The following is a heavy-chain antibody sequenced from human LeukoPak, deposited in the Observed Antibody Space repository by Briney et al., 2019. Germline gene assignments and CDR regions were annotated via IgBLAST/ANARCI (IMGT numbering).Heavy chain of an antibody. CDR2: ISSSSSYI. Sequence: GGSLRLSCAASGFTFSSYSMNWVRQAPGKGLEWVSSISSSSSYIYYADSVKGRFTISRDNAKNSLYLQMNSLRAEDTAVYYCARDSSGYYLSLGYGMDVWGQGTTVTVSS. J-gene: IGHJ6*02. CDR1: GFTFSSYS. D-gene: IGHD3-22*01. CDR3: ARDSSGYYLSLGYGMDV. V-gene: IGHV3-21*01.